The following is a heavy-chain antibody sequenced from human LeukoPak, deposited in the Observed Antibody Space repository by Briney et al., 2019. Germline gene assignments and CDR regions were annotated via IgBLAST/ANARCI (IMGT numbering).Heavy chain of an antibody. Sequence: GRSLRLSCAASGFTFSSYWMSWVRQAPGKGLEWVANIKQDGSEKYYVDSVKGRFTISRDNAKNSLYLQMNSLRAEDTAVYYCASELDDSSGYYGADYWGQGTLVTVSS. CDR3: ASELDDSSGYYGADY. CDR2: IKQDGSEK. V-gene: IGHV3-7*01. J-gene: IGHJ4*02. D-gene: IGHD3-22*01. CDR1: GFTFSSYW.